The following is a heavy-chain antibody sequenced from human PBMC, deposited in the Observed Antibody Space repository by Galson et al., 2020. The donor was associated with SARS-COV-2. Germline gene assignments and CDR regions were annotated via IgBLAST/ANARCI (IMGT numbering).Heavy chain of an antibody. D-gene: IGHD5-12*01. J-gene: IGHJ4*02. CDR3: AKAGGGDSCDDSDLDY. CDR1: GSLLSSYA. Sequence: GESLKISCAAPGSLLSSYAMSWVRQAPGKGLEWVPAIRDRGSSTYHADPVKGRFTISRDNSKNTLYLQMNSLRAEDTAVYYCAKAGGGDSCDDSDLDYWGQGILVTIAA. V-gene: IGHV3-23*01. CDR2: IRDRGSST.